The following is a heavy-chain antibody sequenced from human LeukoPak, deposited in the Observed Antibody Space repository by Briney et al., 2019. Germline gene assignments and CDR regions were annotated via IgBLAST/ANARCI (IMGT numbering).Heavy chain of an antibody. CDR3: ARDGSTIFGVVKHTN. CDR2: IIPILGIA. D-gene: IGHD3-3*01. V-gene: IGHV1-69*10. Sequence: SVKVSCKASGGTFSSYALCWVRPAPGQGLEWMGRIIPILGIANYAQKFQGRVTITADKSTSTAYMELSSLRSEDTAVYYCARDGSTIFGVVKHTNWGQGTLVTVSS. J-gene: IGHJ4*02. CDR1: GGTFSSYA.